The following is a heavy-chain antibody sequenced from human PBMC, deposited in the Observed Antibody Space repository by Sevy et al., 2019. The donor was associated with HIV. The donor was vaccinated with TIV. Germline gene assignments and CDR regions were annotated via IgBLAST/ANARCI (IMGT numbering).Heavy chain of an antibody. CDR2: ISSSSSYI. V-gene: IGHV3-21*01. D-gene: IGHD2-15*01. CDR1: GFTFSSYS. Sequence: GGSLRLSCAASGFTFSSYSMNWVRQAPGKGLEWVSSISSSSSYIYYADSVKGRFTISRDNAKNSLYLQMNSLRAEDTAVYYCARYCGGGSCYYYYYGMDVWGQGTTVTVSS. CDR3: ARYCGGGSCYYYYYGMDV. J-gene: IGHJ6*02.